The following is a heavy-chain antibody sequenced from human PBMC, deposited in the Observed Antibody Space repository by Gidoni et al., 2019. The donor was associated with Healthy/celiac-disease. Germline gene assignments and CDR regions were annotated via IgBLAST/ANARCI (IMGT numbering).Heavy chain of an antibody. Sequence: TYYNPSLKSRVTISVDTSKNQFSLKLSSVTAADTAVYYCARRPLSAAAKGIGAFDIWGQGTMVTVSS. J-gene: IGHJ3*02. CDR2: T. V-gene: IGHV4-39*01. CDR3: ARRPLSAAAKGIGAFDI. D-gene: IGHD2-2*01.